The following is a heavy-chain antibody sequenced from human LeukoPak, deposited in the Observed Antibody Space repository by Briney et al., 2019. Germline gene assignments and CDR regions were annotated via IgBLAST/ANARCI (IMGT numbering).Heavy chain of an antibody. CDR2: ITYDGSNK. D-gene: IGHD2-15*01. CDR1: LFIFRTYG. V-gene: IGHV3-30*03. Sequence: GWSLRLSRVASLFIFRTYGMHWVRQAPAKGLEWVAVITYDGSNKYYADSVKGRFTISRDNSKNTLYLQMNSLRAEDTAVYYCVRALLGQFSNAWGQGTLVTVSS. J-gene: IGHJ5*02. CDR3: VRALLGQFSNA.